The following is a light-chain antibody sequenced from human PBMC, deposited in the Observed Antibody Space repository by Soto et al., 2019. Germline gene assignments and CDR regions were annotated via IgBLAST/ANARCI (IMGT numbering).Light chain of an antibody. CDR1: QSITTW. CDR3: KHYNSYSEA. Sequence: DIQMTQSPSTVSAYVGDSVTITCRASQSITTWLAWYQQRPGKAHKLLIYDVSSLQSGVQSRFSGSGSGTEFTLTIRSLQPDDFATYYCKHYNSYSEAFGPGTKVDIK. J-gene: IGKJ1*01. V-gene: IGKV1-5*01. CDR2: DVS.